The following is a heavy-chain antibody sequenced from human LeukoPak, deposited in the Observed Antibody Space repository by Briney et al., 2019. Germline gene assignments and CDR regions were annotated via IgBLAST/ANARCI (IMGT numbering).Heavy chain of an antibody. Sequence: GGSLRLPCAASGFTFEDYSMHWVRQPPGKGLEWVALISWNGDKIFYGDSVKGRFTISRDNSKNSVYLQIHSLRTEDTALYYCAKDMQLRFFEWLPGGIDYLGQGTLVTVSS. J-gene: IGHJ4*02. V-gene: IGHV3-43*01. D-gene: IGHD3-3*01. CDR3: AKDMQLRFFEWLPGGIDY. CDR1: GFTFEDYS. CDR2: ISWNGDKI.